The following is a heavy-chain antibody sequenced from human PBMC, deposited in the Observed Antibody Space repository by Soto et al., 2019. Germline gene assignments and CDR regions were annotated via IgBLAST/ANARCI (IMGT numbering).Heavy chain of an antibody. V-gene: IGHV4-34*01. J-gene: IGHJ5*02. CDR2: INHSGST. CDR1: GGSFSGYY. Sequence: QVQLQQWGAGLLKPSETLSLTCAVYGGSFSGYYWSWIRQPPGKGLEWIGEINHSGSTNYNPSLKSRVTISVDTSKIQFSLKLGSVTAADTAVYYCARGQDCSGGSCYSGWFDPWGQGTLVTVSS. D-gene: IGHD2-15*01. CDR3: ARGQDCSGGSCYSGWFDP.